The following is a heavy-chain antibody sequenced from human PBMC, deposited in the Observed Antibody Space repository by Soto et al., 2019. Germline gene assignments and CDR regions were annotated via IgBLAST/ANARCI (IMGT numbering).Heavy chain of an antibody. V-gene: IGHV3-21*01. D-gene: IGHD3-22*01. Sequence: EVQLVESGGGLVKPGGSLRLSCAASGFTFSSYSMNWVRQAPGKGLEWVSSISSSSSYIYYADSVKGRFTISRDNAKNALYLQRNSLSAEDTAVYYCARDYYDSSGYLASLGYWGQGTLVTVSS. CDR3: ARDYYDSSGYLASLGY. CDR1: GFTFSSYS. CDR2: ISSSSSYI. J-gene: IGHJ4*02.